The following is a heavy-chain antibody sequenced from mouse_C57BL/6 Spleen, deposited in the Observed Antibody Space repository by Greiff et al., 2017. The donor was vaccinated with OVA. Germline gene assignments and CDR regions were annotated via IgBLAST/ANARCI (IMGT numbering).Heavy chain of an antibody. D-gene: IGHD1-1*01. CDR2: LDPEDGET. Sequence: VQLQQPGAELVKPGASVKLSCTASGFNIQDYYLHWVKQRTEQGLEWIGRLDPEDGETKYAPKFQGKATITADTASNTAYLQLSSLTSEDTAVYYGASGYYGSSPFAYWGQGTLVTVSA. V-gene: IGHV14-2*01. CDR1: GFNIQDYY. CDR3: ASGYYGSSPFAY. J-gene: IGHJ3*01.